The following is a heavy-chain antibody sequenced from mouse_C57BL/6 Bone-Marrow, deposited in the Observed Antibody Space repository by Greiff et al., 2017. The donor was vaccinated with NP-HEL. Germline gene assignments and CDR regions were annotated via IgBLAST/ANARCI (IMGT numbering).Heavy chain of an antibody. Sequence: QVQLQQPGAELVKPGASVKLSCKASGYTFTRYWMHWVKQRPGHGLEWIGMIHPNSGSTNYNEKFKSKATLTVDKSSSTAYMQLSSLTSEDSAVYYCVGDGYYIAWFAYWGQGTLVTVSA. D-gene: IGHD2-3*01. V-gene: IGHV1-64*01. J-gene: IGHJ3*01. CDR3: VGDGYYIAWFAY. CDR2: IHPNSGST. CDR1: GYTFTRYW.